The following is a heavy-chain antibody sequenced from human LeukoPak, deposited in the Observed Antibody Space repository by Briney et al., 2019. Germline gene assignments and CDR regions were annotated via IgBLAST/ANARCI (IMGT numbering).Heavy chain of an antibody. J-gene: IGHJ2*01. CDR1: GYTFTSYA. D-gene: IGHD3/OR15-3a*01. CDR3: ARPQGLFDWYFDL. Sequence: VASVKVSCKASGYTFTSYAMNWVRQAPGQGLEWMGWINTNTGNPTYAQGFAGRFVFSLDTSVSTAYLQISSLKAEDTAVYYCARPQGLFDWYFDLWGRGTLVTVSS. CDR2: INTNTGNP. V-gene: IGHV7-4-1*02.